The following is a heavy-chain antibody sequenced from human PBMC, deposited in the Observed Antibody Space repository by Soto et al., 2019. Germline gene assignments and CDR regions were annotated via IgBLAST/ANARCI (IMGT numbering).Heavy chain of an antibody. Sequence: QVQLVESGGGVVQPERSLRLSCAASGFTFNIFGMHWVRQAPGKGLEWVAVIWWDGSKKYYADSVKGRFTISRDNSKNTLYLQMNNLRAEDTALYCCARADYDIVTGSSLGYYDYWGQGTLVTVSS. J-gene: IGHJ4*02. CDR1: GFTFNIFG. V-gene: IGHV3-33*01. CDR3: ARADYDIVTGSSLGYYDY. CDR2: IWWDGSKK. D-gene: IGHD3-9*01.